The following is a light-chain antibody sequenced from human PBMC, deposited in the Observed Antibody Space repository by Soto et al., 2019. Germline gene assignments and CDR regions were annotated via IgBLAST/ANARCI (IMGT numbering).Light chain of an antibody. CDR2: AAS. CDR1: QSISTY. CDR3: QHGYSTPLP. J-gene: IGKJ4*01. V-gene: IGKV1-39*01. Sequence: EIEVTQSPSSLSASVGDRVTITCRASQSISTYLIWYQQKPGKAPKLLIYAASTLQSGVPSRFSGSGSGTDFTLTISSLQPEDFATYFCQHGYSTPLPFGGGTKV.